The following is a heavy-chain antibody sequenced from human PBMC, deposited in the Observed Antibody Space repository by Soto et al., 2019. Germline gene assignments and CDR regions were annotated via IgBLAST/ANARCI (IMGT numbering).Heavy chain of an antibody. CDR1: GGSISSGGYY. J-gene: IGHJ4*02. CDR3: ARETITIFGVITIDY. V-gene: IGHV4-31*03. Sequence: SETLSLTCTVSGGSISSGGYYWSWIRQHPGKGLEWIGYIYYSRSTYYNPSLKSRVTISVDTSKNQFSLKLSSVTAADTAVYYCARETITIFGVITIDYRGQGTLVTVSS. CDR2: IYYSRST. D-gene: IGHD3-3*01.